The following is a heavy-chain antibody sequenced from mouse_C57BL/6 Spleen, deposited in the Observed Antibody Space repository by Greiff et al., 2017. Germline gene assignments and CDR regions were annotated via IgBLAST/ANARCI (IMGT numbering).Heavy chain of an antibody. CDR3: TRDRGYGSSYAFDD. Sequence: EVMLVESGEGLVKPGGSLKLSCAASGFTFSSYAMSWVRQTPEKRLEWVAYISSGGDYIYYADTVKGRFTISRDNARNTLYLQMSSLKSEDTAMYYCTRDRGYGSSYAFDDWGQGTTLTVSS. J-gene: IGHJ2*01. V-gene: IGHV5-9-1*02. CDR2: ISSGGDYI. CDR1: GFTFSSYA. D-gene: IGHD1-1*01.